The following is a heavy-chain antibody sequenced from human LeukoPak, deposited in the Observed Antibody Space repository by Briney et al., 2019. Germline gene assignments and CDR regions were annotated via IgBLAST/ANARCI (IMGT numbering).Heavy chain of an antibody. CDR1: GGTFSSYA. J-gene: IGHJ6*03. D-gene: IGHD3-3*01. V-gene: IGHV1-69*13. CDR3: AKGGGLRFLEWLLSTDYMDV. CDR2: IIPIFGTA. Sequence: SVKVSCKASGGTFSSYAISWVRQAPGQGLEWMGGIIPIFGTANYAQKFQGRVTITADESTSTAYMELSSLRSEDTAVYYCAKGGGLRFLEWLLSTDYMDVWGKGTTVTVSS.